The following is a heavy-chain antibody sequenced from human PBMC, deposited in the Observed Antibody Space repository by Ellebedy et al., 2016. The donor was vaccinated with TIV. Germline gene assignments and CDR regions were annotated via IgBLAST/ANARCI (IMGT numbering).Heavy chain of an antibody. J-gene: IGHJ4*02. D-gene: IGHD2-8*02. V-gene: IGHV1-3*04. CDR1: GYTFTSYA. Sequence: ASVKVSCKASGYTFTSYALHWVRQAPGQRLEWMGWINTATGNTKYSQKLLGRVTITRDTSASTAYLELSSLRSEDTAVYYCAKDDPTTPGLPLVPSYFDYWGQGTLVTVTS. CDR2: INTATGNT. CDR3: AKDDPTTPGLPLVPSYFDY.